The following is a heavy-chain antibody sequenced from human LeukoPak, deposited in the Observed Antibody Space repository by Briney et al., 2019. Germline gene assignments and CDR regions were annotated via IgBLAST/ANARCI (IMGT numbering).Heavy chain of an antibody. V-gene: IGHV1-69*04. D-gene: IGHD3-22*01. CDR3: ARAVTYYYDSSGYYGSAFDI. Sequence: ASVKVSCKASGGTFSSYAISWVRQAPGQGLAWMGRIIPILGIANYAQKFQGRVTITADKSTSTAYMELSSLRSEDTAVYYCARAVTYYYDSSGYYGSAFDIWGQGTMVTVSS. CDR1: GGTFSSYA. J-gene: IGHJ3*02. CDR2: IIPILGIA.